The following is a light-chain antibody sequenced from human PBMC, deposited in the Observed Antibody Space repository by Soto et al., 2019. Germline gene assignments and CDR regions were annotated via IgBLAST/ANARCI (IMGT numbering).Light chain of an antibody. Sequence: ETVMTQSPATLSVSPGERATLSCRASQSVSSNLAWYQQKPGQAPRLLIYGASTRATGIPARFSGSGSGTEFTLTINSLQSEDFAVYYCQQYTHWPRTFGQGTKVDVK. CDR2: GAS. CDR1: QSVSSN. CDR3: QQYTHWPRT. V-gene: IGKV3-15*01. J-gene: IGKJ1*01.